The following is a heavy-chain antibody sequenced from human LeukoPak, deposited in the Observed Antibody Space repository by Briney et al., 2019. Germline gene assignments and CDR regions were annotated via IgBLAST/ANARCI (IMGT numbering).Heavy chain of an antibody. V-gene: IGHV3-74*01. CDR1: GNYW. J-gene: IGHJ4*02. D-gene: IGHD2/OR15-2a*01. Sequence: GGPLRLSCAASGNYWMHWVRQAPGKGLLWVSHINSDGSWTSYADSVKGRFTISKDNAKNTVYLQMNNLRAEDTAVYYCVSFYETDWGRGTLVTVSS. CDR2: INSDGSWT. CDR3: VSFYETD.